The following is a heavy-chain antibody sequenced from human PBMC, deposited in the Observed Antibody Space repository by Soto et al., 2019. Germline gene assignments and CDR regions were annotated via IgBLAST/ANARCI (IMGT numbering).Heavy chain of an antibody. CDR2: ISPNSGGT. D-gene: IGHD6-19*01. Sequence: ASVKVSCKASGYTFTSYGISWVRQAPGQGLEWMGWISPNSGGTNYAQKFQGWVTMTRDTSISTAYMELSRLRSDDTAVYYCARTSGRYYYYGMDVWGQGTTVTVSS. J-gene: IGHJ6*02. V-gene: IGHV1-2*04. CDR1: GYTFTSYG. CDR3: ARTSGRYYYYGMDV.